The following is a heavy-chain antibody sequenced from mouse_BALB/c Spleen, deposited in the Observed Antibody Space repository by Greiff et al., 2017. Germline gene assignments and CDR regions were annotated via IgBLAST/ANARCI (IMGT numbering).Heavy chain of an antibody. CDR1: GYTFTSYW. CDR3: ARDYYGSSYLAWFAY. Sequence: VQLQQSGAELAKPGASVKMSCKASGYTFTSYWMHWVKQRPGQGLEWIGYINPSTGYTEYNQKFKDKATLTADKSSSTAYMQLSSLTSEDSAVYYCARDYYGSSYLAWFAYWGQGTLVTVSA. D-gene: IGHD1-1*01. CDR2: INPSTGYT. V-gene: IGHV1-7*01. J-gene: IGHJ3*01.